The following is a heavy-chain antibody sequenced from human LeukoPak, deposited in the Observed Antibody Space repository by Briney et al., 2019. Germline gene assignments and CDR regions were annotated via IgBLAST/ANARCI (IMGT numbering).Heavy chain of an antibody. CDR1: GYSFTSYW. CDR2: IYPGDSDT. V-gene: IGHV5-51*01. CDR3: ARVRTVTHYDY. J-gene: IGHJ4*02. D-gene: IGHD4-17*01. Sequence: GESLTISCRGSGYSFTSYWIGGVRQMPGKGLEGMGIIYPGDSDTIYSPSFQGQVTISADKSISTAYLQWSSLKASDTAMYYCARVRTVTHYDYWGQGTLVTVSS.